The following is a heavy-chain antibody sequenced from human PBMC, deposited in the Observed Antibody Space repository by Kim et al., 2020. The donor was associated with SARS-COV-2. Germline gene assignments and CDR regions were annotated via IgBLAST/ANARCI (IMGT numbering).Heavy chain of an antibody. J-gene: IGHJ4*02. D-gene: IGHD5-12*01. CDR2: ITDSGGST. CDR3: AKSGQLDN. CDR1: GFTFSSYA. Sequence: GGSLRLSCAASGFTFSSYAMSWVRQAPGKGLEWVSSITDSGGSTSYAASVKGRFTSSRDNSKNTLYLQMNSLRAEDTALYYCAKSGQLDNWGQGTLVTVSS. V-gene: IGHV3-23*01.